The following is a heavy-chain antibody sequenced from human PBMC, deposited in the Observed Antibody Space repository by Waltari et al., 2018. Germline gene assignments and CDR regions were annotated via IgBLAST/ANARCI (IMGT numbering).Heavy chain of an antibody. CDR2: IYHSGST. D-gene: IGHD3-10*01. J-gene: IGHJ4*02. CDR1: GYSISSGYY. CDR3: AREYGSGRCFDY. V-gene: IGHV4-38-2*01. Sequence: QVQLQESGPGLVKPSETLSLTCAVSGYSISSGYYWGWIRQPPGKGLEWIGSIYHSGSTYYNPSLKSRVTISVDTSKNQFSLKLSSVTAADTAVYYCAREYGSGRCFDYWGQGTLVTVSS.